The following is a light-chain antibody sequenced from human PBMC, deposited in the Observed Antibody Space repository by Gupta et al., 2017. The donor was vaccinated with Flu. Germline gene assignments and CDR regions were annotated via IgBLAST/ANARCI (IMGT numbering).Light chain of an antibody. CDR3: QTWGGSTWV. CDR2: INTDGRN. V-gene: IGLV4-69*01. CDR1: SGHSSYA. Sequence: QPVVTQSPSASASLGASVKLTCTLSSGHSSYAIAGHQRQTEKGARYVMTINTDGRNTRCDGIPDRFSGSSSVAERYLTIASTQSEDEADYYCQTWGGSTWVFGGGTKLTVL. J-gene: IGLJ3*02.